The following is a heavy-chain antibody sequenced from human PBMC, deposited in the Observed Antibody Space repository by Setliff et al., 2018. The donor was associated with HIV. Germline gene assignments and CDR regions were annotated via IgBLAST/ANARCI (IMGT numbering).Heavy chain of an antibody. D-gene: IGHD2-15*01. CDR2: IIPIFNTA. CDR3: ARGSGGDCSGGSCYFGFGLAL. J-gene: IGHJ6*02. CDR1: GGTFSSYS. V-gene: IGHV1-69*13. Sequence: SVKVSCKASGGTFSSYSITWVRQAPGQGLEWMGGIIPIFNTANYAQKFQGRVTITADESTSTAYMELSSLGSEDTDVYYCARGSGGDCSGGSCYFGFGLALWGQGTTVTVSS.